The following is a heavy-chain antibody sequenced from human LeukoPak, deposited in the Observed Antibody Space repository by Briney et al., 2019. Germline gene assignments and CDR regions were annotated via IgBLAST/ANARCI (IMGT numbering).Heavy chain of an antibody. D-gene: IGHD6-19*01. CDR2: IYYSGCT. CDR3: ARRYSSGPFDY. J-gene: IGHJ4*02. V-gene: IGHV4-59*01. Sequence: SETLSLTCTVSGGSISSYYWSWIRQPPGKGLEWIGYIYYSGCTNYNPSLKSRVTISVDTSKNQFSLKLSSVTAADTAVYYRARRYSSGPFDYWGQGTLVTVSS. CDR1: GGSISSYY.